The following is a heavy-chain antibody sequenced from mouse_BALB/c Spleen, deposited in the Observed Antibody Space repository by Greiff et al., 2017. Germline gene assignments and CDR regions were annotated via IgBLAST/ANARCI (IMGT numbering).Heavy chain of an antibody. V-gene: IGHV1S81*02. CDR3: ARRDGNFAY. J-gene: IGHJ3*01. CDR2: INPSNGRT. CDR1: GYTFTSYW. D-gene: IGHD2-1*01. Sequence: QVQLQQPGAELVKPGASVKLSCKASGYTFTSYWMHWVKQRPGQGLEWIGEINPSNGRTNYNEKFKSKATLTVDKSSSTAYMQLSSLTSEDSGVYYCARRDGNFAYWGQGTLVTVSA.